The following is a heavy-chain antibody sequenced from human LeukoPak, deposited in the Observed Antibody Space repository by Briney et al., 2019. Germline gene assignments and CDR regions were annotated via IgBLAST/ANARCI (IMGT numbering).Heavy chain of an antibody. CDR3: AKESGYSYGYYFDY. J-gene: IGHJ4*02. CDR1: AFTFSSYW. V-gene: IGHV3-30*18. Sequence: GGSLRLSCAASAFTFSSYWMTWVRQAPGKGLEWVAVISYDGSNKYYADSVKGRFTISRDNSKNTLYLQMNSLRAEDTAVYYCAKESGYSYGYYFDYWGQGTLVTVSS. D-gene: IGHD5-18*01. CDR2: ISYDGSNK.